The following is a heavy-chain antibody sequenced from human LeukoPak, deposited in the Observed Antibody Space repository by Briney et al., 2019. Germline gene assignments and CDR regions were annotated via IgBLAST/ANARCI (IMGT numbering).Heavy chain of an antibody. CDR3: ARDHYSNLYFFDY. CDR1: GFTFSSSA. J-gene: IGHJ4*02. Sequence: PGGSLRLSCAASGFTFSSSAMSWVRQAPGKGLEWVSNLCCSDINTYYADSVKGRFTISRDNSKNTLYLQMSSLRAEDTAVFYCARDHYSNLYFFDYWGQGTLVTVSS. V-gene: IGHV3-23*01. D-gene: IGHD4-11*01. CDR2: LCCSDINT.